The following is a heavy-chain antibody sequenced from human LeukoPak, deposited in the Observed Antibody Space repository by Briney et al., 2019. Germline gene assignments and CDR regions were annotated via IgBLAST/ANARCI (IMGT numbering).Heavy chain of an antibody. D-gene: IGHD2-2*01. CDR3: ARTLIVVVPADTGFDP. Sequence: ASVKVSCKASGYTFTSYGISWVRQAPGQGLEWMGWISAYNGNTNYAQKLQGRVTMTTDTSTSTAYMELRSLRSDDTAVYYCARTLIVVVPADTGFDPWGQGTLVTVSS. V-gene: IGHV1-18*01. J-gene: IGHJ5*02. CDR1: GYTFTSYG. CDR2: ISAYNGNT.